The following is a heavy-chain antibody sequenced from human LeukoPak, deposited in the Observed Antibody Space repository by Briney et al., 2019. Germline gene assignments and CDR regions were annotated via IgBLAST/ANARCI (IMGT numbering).Heavy chain of an antibody. D-gene: IGHD2-21*01. J-gene: IGHJ4*02. Sequence: ASVKVSCKASGYTFTSYDINWVRQATGQGLEWMGWMNPNSGNTGYAQKLQGRVTMTTDTSTSTAYMELRSLRSDDSAVYYCATDAHSIDYWGQGTLVTVSS. CDR3: ATDAHSIDY. CDR2: MNPNSGNT. V-gene: IGHV1-8*01. CDR1: GYTFTSYD.